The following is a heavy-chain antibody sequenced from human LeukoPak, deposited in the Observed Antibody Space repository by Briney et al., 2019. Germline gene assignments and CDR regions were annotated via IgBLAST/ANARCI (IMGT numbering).Heavy chain of an antibody. V-gene: IGHV1-18*01. D-gene: IGHD1-26*01. Sequence: ASVKVSCKPSGYTFSSYSISWVRQAPGQGLEWMGWVTPYNGDTNYAQKLHGRVTMTTDTSTNTAYMELRSLTSDDTAVYYCARPSGSYFSSFDYWGQGTLVTVSS. CDR3: ARPSGSYFSSFDY. CDR2: VTPYNGDT. CDR1: GYTFSSYS. J-gene: IGHJ4*02.